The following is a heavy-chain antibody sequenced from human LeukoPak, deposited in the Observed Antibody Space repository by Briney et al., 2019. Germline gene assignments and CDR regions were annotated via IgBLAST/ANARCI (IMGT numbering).Heavy chain of an antibody. CDR2: IYSGGST. J-gene: IGHJ4*02. Sequence: GGSLRLSGAASGFTVSSNYMSWVRQAPGKGLKWVSVIYSGGSTYYADSVKGRFTISRDNSKNTLYLQMNSMRAEDTAVYYCAKGPTDSCWEKLHDWGQGKLVTVSS. CDR1: GFTVSSNY. D-gene: IGHD1-26*01. V-gene: IGHV3-66*01. CDR3: AKGPTDSCWEKLHD.